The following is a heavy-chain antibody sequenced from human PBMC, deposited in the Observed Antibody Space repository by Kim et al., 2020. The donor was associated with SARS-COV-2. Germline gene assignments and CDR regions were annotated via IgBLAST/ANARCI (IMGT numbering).Heavy chain of an antibody. D-gene: IGHD6-19*01. Sequence: GGSLRLSCAASGFTFSSYSMNWVRQAPGKGLEWVSSISSSSSYIYYADSVKGRFTISRDNAKNSLYLQMNSLRAEDTAVYYCARDSSSGWWNPDYWGQRTLVTVSS. V-gene: IGHV3-21*01. CDR2: ISSSSSYI. CDR1: GFTFSSYS. J-gene: IGHJ4*02. CDR3: ARDSSSGWWNPDY.